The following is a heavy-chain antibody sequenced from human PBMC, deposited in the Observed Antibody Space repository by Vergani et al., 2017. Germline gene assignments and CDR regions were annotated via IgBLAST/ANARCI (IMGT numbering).Heavy chain of an antibody. J-gene: IGHJ4*02. Sequence: QVQLQESGPGLVKPSETLSLACTVSGGSISSYHWSWIRPPPGKGLEWIGYIYYSGSTNYNPSLKSRVTISVDTSKNQFSLKLSSVTAADTAVYYCARGRFLEWFPGHYFFDYWGQGTLVTASS. CDR2: IYYSGST. CDR3: ARGRFLEWFPGHYFFDY. V-gene: IGHV4-59*01. D-gene: IGHD3-3*01. CDR1: GGSISSYH.